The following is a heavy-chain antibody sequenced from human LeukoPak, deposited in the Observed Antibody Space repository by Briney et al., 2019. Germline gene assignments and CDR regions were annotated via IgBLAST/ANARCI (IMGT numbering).Heavy chain of an antibody. CDR3: ARGQKNEYYFDY. CDR1: GFTFTSYA. Sequence: GGSVRVSCTASGFTFTSYAMSWVRQAPGQGLEWISCISASGGSTYYAEHVKGRFTITRDTSKNTQYLEMNSLRAEDTAVYYCARGQKNEYYFDYWGQGTLVTVSS. V-gene: IGHV3-23*01. D-gene: IGHD1-1*01. CDR2: ISASGGST. J-gene: IGHJ4*02.